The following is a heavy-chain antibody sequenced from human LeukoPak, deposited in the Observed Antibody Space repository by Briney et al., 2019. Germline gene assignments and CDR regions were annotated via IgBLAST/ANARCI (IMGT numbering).Heavy chain of an antibody. J-gene: IGHJ4*02. CDR1: GFTFRKYA. V-gene: IGHV3-23*01. D-gene: IGHD3-22*01. CDR2: ITGSGRNT. Sequence: VGALRLSCAASGFTFRKYAMTWGPQAPGEGVGGGSAITGSGRNTYYADSVKGRFTISRGNSKNTLYLQMNSPRAEDTPVYYCAKTPLTYYFDSSGYELDYWGQGTLVTVSS. CDR3: AKTPLTYYFDSSGYELDY.